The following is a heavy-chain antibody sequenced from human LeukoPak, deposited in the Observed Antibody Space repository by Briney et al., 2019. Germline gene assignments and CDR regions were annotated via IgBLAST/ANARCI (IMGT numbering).Heavy chain of an antibody. V-gene: IGHV1-18*01. CDR1: GYTFTSYG. D-gene: IGHD5-12*01. CDR3: ARDKVATPTTLAFDP. J-gene: IGHJ5*02. Sequence: ASVKVSCKASGYTFTSYGITWVRQAPGGGLEWMGWISAYNGKTNYAQKFQGRVTMTTDKSTSTAYMEVSSLISDDTAVYYCARDKVATPTTLAFDPWGQGALVTVSS. CDR2: ISAYNGKT.